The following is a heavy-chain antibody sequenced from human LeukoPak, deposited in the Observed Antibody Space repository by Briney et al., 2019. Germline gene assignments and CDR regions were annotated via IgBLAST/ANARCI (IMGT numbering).Heavy chain of an antibody. V-gene: IGHV3-53*01. J-gene: IGHJ4*02. D-gene: IGHD3-10*01. CDR2: IYNDGGT. CDR1: GFTVSSNY. CDR3: ARGYGSGRLNVLFDY. Sequence: GGSLRLSCAASGFTVSSNYMSWARQGPGKGLEWVALIYNDGGTHYTDSVKGRFTISRDTSRNTLFLQMNSLRAEDTAVYYCARGYGSGRLNVLFDYWGQGTLVTVSS.